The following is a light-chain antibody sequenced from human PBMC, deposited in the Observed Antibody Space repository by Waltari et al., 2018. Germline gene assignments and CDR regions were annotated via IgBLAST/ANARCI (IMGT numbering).Light chain of an antibody. CDR3: NSYTTSSTQV. CDR2: EGF. Sequence: QSALTQPASVSGSPGQSITISCTGTSSDVGGYNYVSWYQQRPGKAPKLMIYEGFNRPAGVSNRVSGSKSGNTASLTMSGLQAEDEADYYCNSYTTSSTQVFGTGTKVTVL. CDR1: SSDVGGYNY. J-gene: IGLJ1*01. V-gene: IGLV2-14*01.